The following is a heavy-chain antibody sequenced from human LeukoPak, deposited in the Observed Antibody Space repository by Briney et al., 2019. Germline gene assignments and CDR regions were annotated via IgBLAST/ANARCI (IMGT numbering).Heavy chain of an antibody. V-gene: IGHV3-74*01. Sequence: GGSLRLSCAASGFTFTNYWMHWVRQAPGMGLVWVSRLPPDELGIIYADSVKGRFTVSRDNAKNTVHLQMNNLRVDDTAMYYCVGTIASRGSEYWGQGALVTVSS. CDR3: VGTIASRGSEY. CDR1: GFTFTNYW. J-gene: IGHJ4*02. D-gene: IGHD6-6*01. CDR2: LPPDELGI.